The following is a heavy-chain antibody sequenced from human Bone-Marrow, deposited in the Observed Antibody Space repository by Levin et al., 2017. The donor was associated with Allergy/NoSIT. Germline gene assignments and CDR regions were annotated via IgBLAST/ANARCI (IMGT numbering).Heavy chain of an antibody. CDR1: GGTFSRSL. D-gene: IGHD3-10*01. CDR3: ARGAGDSGQWGALDL. J-gene: IGHJ3*01. V-gene: IGHV1-69*13. Sequence: ASVKVSCKTSGGTFSRSLITWVRQAPGQGLEWLGGIIPVQGTPNSGQKFQGRVTISADESTSTAYLELRSLTSHDTAIYYCARGAGDSGQWGALDLWGQGTLVTVSS. CDR2: IIPVQGTP.